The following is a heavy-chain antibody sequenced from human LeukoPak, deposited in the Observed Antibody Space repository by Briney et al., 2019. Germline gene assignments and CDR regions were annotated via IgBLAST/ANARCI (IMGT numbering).Heavy chain of an antibody. J-gene: IGHJ4*02. Sequence: GGSLRLSCEASGFTFGSFAMYWVRQAPGKGLDWSAGIFGSGGSPHYADSVKGRFTISRDNSKNTVYLQINSLRAEDTAVYYCGKTTAGYSSGQKPAWPVDYWGQGTLVTVSS. CDR1: GFTFGSFA. CDR2: IFGSGGSP. V-gene: IGHV3-23*01. D-gene: IGHD5-18*01. CDR3: GKTTAGYSSGQKPAWPVDY.